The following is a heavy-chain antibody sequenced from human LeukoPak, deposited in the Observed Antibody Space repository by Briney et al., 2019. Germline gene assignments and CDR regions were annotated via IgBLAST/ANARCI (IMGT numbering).Heavy chain of an antibody. CDR2: MSSSGIS. D-gene: IGHD6-19*01. J-gene: IGHJ5*02. V-gene: IGHV4-61*02. CDR3: AKGAGPPWFDP. Sequence: TLSLTCTVSNGSLSSDTYFWSWIRQPAGKGLEWIGRMSSSGISTYSPSLKSRLTISIDTSRNHFSMNLNSVTAADTTVYYCAKGAGPPWFDPWGQGTLVTVSS. CDR1: NGSLSSDTYF.